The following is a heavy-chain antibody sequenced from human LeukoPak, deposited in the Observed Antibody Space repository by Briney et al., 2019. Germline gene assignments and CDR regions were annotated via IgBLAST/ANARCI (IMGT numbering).Heavy chain of an antibody. CDR1: GYTFTSYD. CDR3: ARVLGRTGDNDY. Sequence: ASVKVSCKASGYTFTSYDINWEREATGQGLEWMGWMNPNSGNTGYAQKFQGRVTMTRNTSISTAYMELSSLRSEDTAVYYWARVLGRTGDNDYWGQGTLVTVSS. V-gene: IGHV1-8*01. J-gene: IGHJ4*02. D-gene: IGHD7-27*01. CDR2: MNPNSGNT.